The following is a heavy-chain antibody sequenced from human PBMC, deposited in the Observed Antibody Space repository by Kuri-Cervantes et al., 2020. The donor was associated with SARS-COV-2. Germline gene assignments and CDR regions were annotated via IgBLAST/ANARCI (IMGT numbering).Heavy chain of an antibody. D-gene: IGHD6-19*01. J-gene: IGHJ4*02. V-gene: IGHV4-39*01. Sequence: GSLRLSCTVSGGSTSSSSYYWGWIRQPPGKGLEWIGSIYYSGSTYYNPSLKSRVTISVDTSKNQFSLKLSSVTAADTAVYYCARTNKQWRGYFDYWGQGTLVPSPQ. CDR3: ARTNKQWRGYFDY. CDR1: GGSTSSSSYY. CDR2: IYYSGST.